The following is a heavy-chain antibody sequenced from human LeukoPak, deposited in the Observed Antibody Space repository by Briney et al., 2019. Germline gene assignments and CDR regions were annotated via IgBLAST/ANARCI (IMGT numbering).Heavy chain of an antibody. CDR3: ARDYYDNSGYQY. CDR2: IYTSGNT. CDR1: GGSVTYNNYY. V-gene: IGHV4-61*02. D-gene: IGHD3-22*01. Sequence: SQTLSLTCSVSGGSVTYNNYYWSWIRRPAGKGLEWIGRIYTSGNTNYNPSLKSRVTISIDTSKNQFSLKLSSVTAADTAVYYCARDYYDNSGYQYWGQGTLVTV. J-gene: IGHJ4*02.